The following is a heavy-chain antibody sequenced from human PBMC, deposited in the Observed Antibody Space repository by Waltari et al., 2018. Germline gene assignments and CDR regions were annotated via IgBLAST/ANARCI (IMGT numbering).Heavy chain of an antibody. V-gene: IGHV4-38-2*01. J-gene: IGHJ4*02. D-gene: IGHD3-3*01. CDR3: ARGGVNGRFDY. CDR2: IYHSGST. Sequence: QVQLQESGPGLVQPPETLSLTCAVSGYSISSGYSWGWSRQPPGKGLEWIGSIYHSGSTYYNPSLKSRVTISVDTAKNQFSLKLSSVTAADTAVYYCARGGVNGRFDYWGQGTLVTVSS. CDR1: GYSISSGYS.